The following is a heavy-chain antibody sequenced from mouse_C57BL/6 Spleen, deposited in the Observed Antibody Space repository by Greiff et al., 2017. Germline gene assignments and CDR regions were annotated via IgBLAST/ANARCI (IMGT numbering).Heavy chain of an antibody. D-gene: IGHD1-1*01. V-gene: IGHV2-5*01. CDR2: IWRGGST. CDR1: GFSLTSYG. Sequence: VMLVESGPGLVQPSQSLSITCTVSGFSLTSYGVHWVRQSPGKGLEWLGVIWRGGSTDYNAAFMSRLSITKDNSKSQVFFKMNSLQADDTAIYYCAKSGSSSYYFDYWGQGTTLTVSS. CDR3: AKSGSSSYYFDY. J-gene: IGHJ2*01.